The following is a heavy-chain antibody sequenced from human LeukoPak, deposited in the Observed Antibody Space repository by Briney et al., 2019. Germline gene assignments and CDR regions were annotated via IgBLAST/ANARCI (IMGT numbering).Heavy chain of an antibody. CDR3: ARIKAVSGIPNWFDP. CDR1: GGSISSSSYY. CDR2: IYYSGST. J-gene: IGHJ5*02. Sequence: SETLSLTCTVSGGSISSSSYYWGWIRQPPGKGLEWIGSIYYSGSTNYNPSLKSRVTISVDTSKNQFSLKLSSVTAADTAVYYCARIKAVSGIPNWFDPWGQGTLVTVSS. V-gene: IGHV4-39*07. D-gene: IGHD6-19*01.